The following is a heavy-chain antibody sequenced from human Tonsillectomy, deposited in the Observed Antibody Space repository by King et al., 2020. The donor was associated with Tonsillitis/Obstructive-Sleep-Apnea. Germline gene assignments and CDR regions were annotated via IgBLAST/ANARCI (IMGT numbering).Heavy chain of an antibody. Sequence: QLQESGPGLVKPSETLSLTCTVSGGSINSSSYYWGWVRQPPGKGLEWIGSIYYTGTTSYNPSLKIRVTIYVDTSKKQFSLKLSSVTAADTAVYYCARHLYFYDTSGYSQFDPWGQGTLVTVSS. CDR1: GGSINSSSYY. J-gene: IGHJ5*02. CDR2: IYYTGTT. D-gene: IGHD3-22*01. CDR3: ARHLYFYDTSGYSQFDP. V-gene: IGHV4-39*01.